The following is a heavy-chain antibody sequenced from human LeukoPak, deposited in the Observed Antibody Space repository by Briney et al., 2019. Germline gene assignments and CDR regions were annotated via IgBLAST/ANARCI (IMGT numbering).Heavy chain of an antibody. CDR2: IWYDGSNK. Sequence: GGSLRLSCAASGFTFSSYGMHWVRQAPGKGLEWVAVIWYDGSNKYYADSVKGRFTISRDNSKNTLYLRMNSLRAEDTAVYYCARDLDTAMVWDYWGQGTLVTVSS. V-gene: IGHV3-33*01. CDR3: ARDLDTAMVWDY. CDR1: GFTFSSYG. J-gene: IGHJ4*02. D-gene: IGHD5-18*01.